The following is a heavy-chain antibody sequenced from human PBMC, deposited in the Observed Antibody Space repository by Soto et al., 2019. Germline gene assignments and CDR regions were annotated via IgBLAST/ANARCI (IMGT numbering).Heavy chain of an antibody. CDR1: GGTFSSYA. CDR2: IIPIFGTA. J-gene: IGHJ5*02. Sequence: RASVKVSCKASGGTFSSYAISWVRQAPGQGLEWMGGIIPIFGTANYAQKFQGRVTITADESTSTAYMELSSLRSEDTAVYYCARDEYDSSGYGGPWGQGTLVTVSS. V-gene: IGHV1-69*13. D-gene: IGHD3-22*01. CDR3: ARDEYDSSGYGGP.